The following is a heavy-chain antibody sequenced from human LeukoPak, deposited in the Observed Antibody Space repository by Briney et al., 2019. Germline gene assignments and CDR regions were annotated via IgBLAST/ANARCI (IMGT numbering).Heavy chain of an antibody. V-gene: IGHV4-4*07. D-gene: IGHD5-12*01. J-gene: IGHJ4*02. Sequence: SETLSLTCTVSGVSISSYYWTWIRQSAGKGLEWIGRIYTSGSTYYNPSLTSRVSISVDTSKNQFSLKLSSVTAADTAVYDCARDSINSGYDQFDYWGQGALVTVSS. CDR2: IYTSGST. CDR3: ARDSINSGYDQFDY. CDR1: GVSISSYY.